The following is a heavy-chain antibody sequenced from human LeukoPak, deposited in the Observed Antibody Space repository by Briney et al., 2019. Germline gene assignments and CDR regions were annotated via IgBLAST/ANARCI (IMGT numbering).Heavy chain of an antibody. CDR2: IYYSGST. CDR3: ARAEYDILTGYYDAFDI. D-gene: IGHD3-9*01. J-gene: IGHJ3*02. Sequence: PSQTLSLTCTVSGGSISSGGYYWSWIPQHPGKGLEWIGYIYYSGSTYYNPSLKSRVTISVDTSKNQFSLKLSSVTAADTAVYYCARAEYDILTGYYDAFDIWGQGTMVTVSS. V-gene: IGHV4-30-4*08. CDR1: GGSISSGGYY.